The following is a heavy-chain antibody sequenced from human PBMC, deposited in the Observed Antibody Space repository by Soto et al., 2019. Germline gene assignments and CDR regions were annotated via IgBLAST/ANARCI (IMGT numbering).Heavy chain of an antibody. Sequence: PGGSLRLSCAASGFTFSNYAMHWVRQAPGKGLEWVAVISNDGSKMFYADSVKGRFTISRDNSMNTLYLQMNSLRAEDTAVYYCARSWVAAAVNNWLDPWGQGTLVTVSS. CDR2: ISNDGSKM. J-gene: IGHJ5*02. V-gene: IGHV3-30-3*01. CDR3: ARSWVAAAVNNWLDP. CDR1: GFTFSNYA. D-gene: IGHD6-13*01.